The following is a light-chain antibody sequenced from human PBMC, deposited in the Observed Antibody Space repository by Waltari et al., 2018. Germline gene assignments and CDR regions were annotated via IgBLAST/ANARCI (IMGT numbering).Light chain of an antibody. J-gene: IGKJ2*03. CDR2: QTS. CDR3: QHYSSYSS. Sequence: DIQMTQSPSTLSASVGDRDTINCRASHSISIWLAWYQQKPGRAPKLLIYQTSILESGVPSRFSGSASGTEFTLTISSLQPDDFATYYCQHYSSYSSFGQGTKLEI. V-gene: IGKV1-5*03. CDR1: HSISIW.